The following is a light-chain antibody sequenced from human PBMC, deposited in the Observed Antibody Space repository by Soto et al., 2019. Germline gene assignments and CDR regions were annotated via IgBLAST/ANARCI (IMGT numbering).Light chain of an antibody. CDR3: QQCAYSPRT. CDR1: QTIGNNY. J-gene: IGKJ1*01. Sequence: PGARATISCRASQTIGNNYLAWYQQKPGQAPRLLIYDASRRATGIPDRFTGSGSGADFALTISRLEPEDFAVYYCQQCAYSPRTFGQGTKVEVK. CDR2: DAS. V-gene: IGKV3-20*01.